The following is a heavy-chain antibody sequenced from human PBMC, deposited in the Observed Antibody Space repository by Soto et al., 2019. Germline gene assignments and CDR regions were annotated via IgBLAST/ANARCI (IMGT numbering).Heavy chain of an antibody. J-gene: IGHJ4*02. D-gene: IGHD1-26*01. V-gene: IGHV3-48*03. Sequence: GGSLRLSCVGSGFTFSSYEMNWVRQAPGKGLEWVSNIRSSGRSINYADSVKGRFTISRDNAKNSLYLQMNSLRAEDTAVYYCTRVRDSDDYWGQGTLVTVSS. CDR1: GFTFSSYE. CDR2: IRSSGRSI. CDR3: TRVRDSDDY.